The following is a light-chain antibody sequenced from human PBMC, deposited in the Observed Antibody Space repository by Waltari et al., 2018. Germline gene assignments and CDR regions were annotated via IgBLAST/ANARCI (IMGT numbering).Light chain of an antibody. V-gene: IGKV2-28*01. Sequence: DIVMTQSPLSLPVTPGEPASISCKSSRSLLHSSGYNYADWYLQKPGQSPQLLISLGSNRASGVPDRFSGSGSGTDFTLKISRVEAEDVGVYYCMQALQSPLTFGGGTKVEIK. CDR1: RSLLHSSGYNY. J-gene: IGKJ4*01. CDR3: MQALQSPLT. CDR2: LGS.